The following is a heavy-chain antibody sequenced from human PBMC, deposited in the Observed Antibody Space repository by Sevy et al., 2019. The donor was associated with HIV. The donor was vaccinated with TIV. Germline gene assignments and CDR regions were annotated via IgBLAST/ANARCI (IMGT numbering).Heavy chain of an antibody. CDR1: GGSVSSGSYY. J-gene: IGHJ6*02. CDR2: IYYSGST. CDR3: ARDNKHTVTNYYYYGMDV. Sequence: SETLSLTCTVSGGSVSSGSYYWSWIRQPPGKGLEWIGYIYYSGSTNYNPSLKSRFTISVDTSKNQFSLKLSSVTAADTAVYYCARDNKHTVTNYYYYGMDVWGQGTTVTVSS. V-gene: IGHV4-61*01. D-gene: IGHD4-17*01.